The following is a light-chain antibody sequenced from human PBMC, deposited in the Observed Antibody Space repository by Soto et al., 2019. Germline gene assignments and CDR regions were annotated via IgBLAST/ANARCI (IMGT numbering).Light chain of an antibody. CDR3: QQYDEWPLT. Sequence: EKVMTQSPATLSVSPGDRATLSCRASENIKTRLAWYQQNPGQAPSLLIYDAFTRATGIPARFSGSASGTEFTLTISSLQSEDFAVYYCQQYDEWPLTIGGGTKVEIK. CDR2: DAF. CDR1: ENIKTR. J-gene: IGKJ4*01. V-gene: IGKV3-15*01.